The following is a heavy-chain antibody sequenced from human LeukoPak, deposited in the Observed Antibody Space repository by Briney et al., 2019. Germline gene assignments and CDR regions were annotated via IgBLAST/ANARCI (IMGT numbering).Heavy chain of an antibody. J-gene: IGHJ4*02. CDR3: AKAELGVDTFFDY. V-gene: IGHV3-23*01. CDR2: ISNTGANT. D-gene: IGHD3-3*01. CDR1: GFSFSTYA. Sequence: GGSLRLSCAASGFSFSTYALYWVRQAPGKGLEWVSRISNTGANTYYADSVQGRFTISRDNSKRTLFLQMNSLRAEDTAFYYCAKAELGVDTFFDYWGRGTLVTVSS.